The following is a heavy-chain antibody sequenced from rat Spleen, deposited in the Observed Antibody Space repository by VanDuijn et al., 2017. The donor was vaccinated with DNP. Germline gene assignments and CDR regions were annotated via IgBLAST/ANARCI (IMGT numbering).Heavy chain of an antibody. J-gene: IGHJ2*01. Sequence: EVQLVESDGGLVQPGRSLKLSCAVSGFTFNDYYMAWVRQAPAKGLEWVATITNSGDSSYYSDSVKGRFSISRDNAKSTLYLQVNSLRSEDTATYYCAGRPPPTRGPFDYWGQGVTVTVSS. CDR3: AGRPPPTRGPFDY. D-gene: IGHD1-4*01. CDR2: ITNSGDSS. CDR1: GFTFNDYY. V-gene: IGHV5-25*01.